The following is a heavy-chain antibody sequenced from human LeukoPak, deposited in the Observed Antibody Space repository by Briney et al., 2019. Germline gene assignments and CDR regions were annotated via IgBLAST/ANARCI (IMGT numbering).Heavy chain of an antibody. CDR3: AKARGGGAYPHYYYGLDV. CDR2: ISNDGNNK. J-gene: IGHJ6*02. Sequence: GGSLRLSCAASGFIFTNYAMHWVRLARGKGVEGVALISNDGNNKYYVDSVKGRFTICSDNSKTTLYLQMNSLRPEDTAIYYCAKARGGGAYPHYYYGLDVWGQGTTVTVSS. V-gene: IGHV3-30*18. CDR1: GFIFTNYA. D-gene: IGHD1-26*01.